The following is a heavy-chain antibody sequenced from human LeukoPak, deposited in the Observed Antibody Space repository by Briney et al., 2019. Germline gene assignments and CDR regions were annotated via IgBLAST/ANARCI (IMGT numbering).Heavy chain of an antibody. CDR3: ASFYVDYGS. J-gene: IGHJ5*02. CDR1: GGSFSGYY. V-gene: IGHV4-34*01. CDR2: INHSGST. Sequence: SETLSLTCAVYGGSFSGYYWSWIRQPPWKGLEWIGEINHSGSTNYNPSLKSRVTISVDTSKNQFSLKLSTVTAADTAVYYCASFYVDYGSWGQGTLVTVSS. D-gene: IGHD3-10*01.